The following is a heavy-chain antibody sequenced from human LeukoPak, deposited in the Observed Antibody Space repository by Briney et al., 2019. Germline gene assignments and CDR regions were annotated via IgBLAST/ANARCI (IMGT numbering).Heavy chain of an antibody. V-gene: IGHV1-69*05. D-gene: IGHD3-22*01. CDR1: GGTFSSYA. J-gene: IGHJ3*02. CDR3: AKTYYYDSSGYYDAFDI. Sequence: SVKVSCKASGGTFSSYAISWVRQAPGQGLEWMGGIIPIFGTANYAQKFQGRVTITTDESTSTAYMELSSLRSEDTAVYYCAKTYYYDSSGYYDAFDIWGQGTMVTVSS. CDR2: IIPIFGTA.